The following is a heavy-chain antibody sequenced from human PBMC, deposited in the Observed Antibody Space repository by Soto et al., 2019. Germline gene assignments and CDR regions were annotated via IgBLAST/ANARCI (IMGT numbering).Heavy chain of an antibody. D-gene: IGHD6-19*01. J-gene: IGHJ4*02. CDR1: GGSFSGYY. CDR3: AIGPRMWLAGGGY. CDR2: INHSGIT. V-gene: IGHV4-34*01. Sequence: PWETLSLTCAVYGGSFSGYYWSWIRQPPGKGLEWLGEINHSGITDYNPSLKSRITISIDTSKKQFSLKLNSVTAADTAVYYCAIGPRMWLAGGGYWGQGTQLTVSS.